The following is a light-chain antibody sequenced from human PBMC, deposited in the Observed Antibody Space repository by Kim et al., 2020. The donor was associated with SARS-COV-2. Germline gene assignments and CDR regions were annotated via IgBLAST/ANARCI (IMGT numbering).Light chain of an antibody. CDR3: QQYSSSPAT. J-gene: IGKJ1*01. CDR1: QSVSSNY. V-gene: IGKV3-20*01. CDR2: GAS. Sequence: PGERATLTCRDSQSVSSNYLAWYQQKPGQAPRLLIYGASSRATGIPDRFSGSGSGTDFTLTITRLEPEDFAVYYCQQYSSSPATFGQGTKVDIK.